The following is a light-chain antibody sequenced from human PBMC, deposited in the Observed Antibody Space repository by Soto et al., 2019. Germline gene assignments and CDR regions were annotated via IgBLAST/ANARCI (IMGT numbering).Light chain of an antibody. CDR3: QQYYSTPIT. CDR2: WAS. V-gene: IGKV4-1*01. J-gene: IGKJ5*01. CDR1: QSVFYNSNNKDY. Sequence: DIVMTQSPDSLAVSLGERATINCKSSQSVFYNSNNKDYVAWYQQKPGQPPKLLIYWASTRESGVPDRFSGSGSGTDFTLTISSLPAEDVAVYYCQQYYSTPITFGQGTRVEIK.